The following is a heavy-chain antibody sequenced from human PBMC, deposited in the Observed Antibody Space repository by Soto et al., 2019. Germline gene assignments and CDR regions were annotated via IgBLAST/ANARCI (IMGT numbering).Heavy chain of an antibody. J-gene: IGHJ4*02. V-gene: IGHV1-45*02. Sequence: QMQLVQSGAEVKRTGSSVTVSCKALGNTFTYRYLHWVRQAPGQALEWMGWITPFSGDVHYAQKFQERGTITRDRSISTAYMRMSSLRSDDTAMYYCATGGAGSGPFTWELPDHWGQGTLVTVSS. CDR2: ITPFSGDV. CDR1: GNTFTYRY. D-gene: IGHD1-26*01. CDR3: ATGGAGSGPFTWELPDH.